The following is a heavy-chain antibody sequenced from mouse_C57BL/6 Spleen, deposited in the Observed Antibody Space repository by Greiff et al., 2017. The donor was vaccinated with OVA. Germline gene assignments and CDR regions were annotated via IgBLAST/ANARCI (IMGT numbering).Heavy chain of an antibody. V-gene: IGHV1-78*01. CDR2: IYPRDGST. D-gene: IGHD2-4*01. Sequence: VQRVESDAELVKPGASVKISCKVSGYTFTDHTIHWMKQRPEQGLEWIGYIYPRDGSTKYNEKFKGKATLTADKSSSTAYMQLNSLTSEDSAVYFCAYDYYYYAMDYWGQGTSVTVSS. CDR3: AYDYYYYAMDY. CDR1: GYTFTDHT. J-gene: IGHJ4*01.